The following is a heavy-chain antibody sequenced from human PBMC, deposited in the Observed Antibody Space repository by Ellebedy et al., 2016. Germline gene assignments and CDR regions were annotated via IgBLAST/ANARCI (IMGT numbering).Heavy chain of an antibody. CDR2: IFSNDEK. V-gene: IGHV2-26*01. Sequence: SGPTLVKPTETLTLTCTVSGFSLSNARMGVSWIRQPPGKALEWLAHIFSNDEKSYSTSLKSRLTISKDTSKSQVVLTMTNMDPVDTATYYCAYSGYDSDYYYGMDVWGQGTTVTVSS. J-gene: IGHJ6*02. CDR3: AYSGYDSDYYYGMDV. D-gene: IGHD5-12*01. CDR1: GFSLSNARMG.